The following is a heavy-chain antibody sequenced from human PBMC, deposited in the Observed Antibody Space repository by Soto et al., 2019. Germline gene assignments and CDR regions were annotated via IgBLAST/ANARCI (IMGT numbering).Heavy chain of an antibody. CDR1: GYTFTSYY. CDR3: ARESLWFGELLSYFDY. V-gene: IGHV1-46*01. CDR2: INPSGGST. Sequence: ASVKVSCKASGYTFTSYYMHWVRQAPGQGLEWMGIINPSGGSTSYAQKFQGRVTMTRDTSTSTVYMELSSLRSEDTAVYYCARESLWFGELLSYFDYWGQGTLVTVSS. D-gene: IGHD3-10*01. J-gene: IGHJ4*02.